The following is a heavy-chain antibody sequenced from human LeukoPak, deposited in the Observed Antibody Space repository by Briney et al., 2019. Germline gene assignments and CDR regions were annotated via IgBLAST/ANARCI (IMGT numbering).Heavy chain of an antibody. Sequence: SETLSLTCTVSGVSISSGTYYWTWIRQPAGKGLEWIGRIYSTGRVNYNPSLKSRVTMLLDTSKNHISLKLTSVTAADTAIYFCARASETAMITLWGQGTLVTVSS. V-gene: IGHV4-61*02. D-gene: IGHD5-18*01. J-gene: IGHJ4*02. CDR1: GVSISSGTYY. CDR3: ARASETAMITL. CDR2: IYSTGRV.